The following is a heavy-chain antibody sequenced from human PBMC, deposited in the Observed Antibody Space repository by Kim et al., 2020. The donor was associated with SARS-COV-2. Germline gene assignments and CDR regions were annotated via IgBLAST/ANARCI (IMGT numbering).Heavy chain of an antibody. J-gene: IGHJ4*02. CDR2: INPNSGAT. D-gene: IGHD3-10*01. CDR1: GYTFTGYY. V-gene: IGHV1-2*06. Sequence: ASVKVSCKASGYTFTGYYMNWVRQAPGQGLEWMGQINPNSGATNYAQKFQGRVTMTRDTSSSTAYMELSRLRSDDTAVYYCARDLFGWGSFDYWGQGTLVTVSS. CDR3: ARDLFGWGSFDY.